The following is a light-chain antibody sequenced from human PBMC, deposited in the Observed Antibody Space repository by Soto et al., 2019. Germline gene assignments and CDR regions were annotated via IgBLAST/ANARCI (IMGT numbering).Light chain of an antibody. CDR1: QSVSSN. CDR3: QQYGSSPGT. V-gene: IGKV3-20*01. J-gene: IGKJ1*01. Sequence: EIVLTQSPATLSVSPGERATLSCRASQSVSSNLAWYQQKPGQAPRLLIYSTSRRATGIPDRFSGSGSGTDFTLTISRLEPEDFAVYYCQQYGSSPGTFGQGTKVDIK. CDR2: STS.